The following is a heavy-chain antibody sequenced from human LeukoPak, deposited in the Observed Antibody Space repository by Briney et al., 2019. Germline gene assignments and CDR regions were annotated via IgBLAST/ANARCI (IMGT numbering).Heavy chain of an antibody. CDR2: ISSSSSYI. CDR3: ARRAGDRFPFYYFDY. D-gene: IGHD4-17*01. J-gene: IGHJ4*02. V-gene: IGHV3-21*01. CDR1: GFTFSSYS. Sequence: GGALRLSCAASGFTFSSYSMNWVRQAPGKGLEGVSSISSSSSYIYYADSVKGRFTISRDNAKNSLYLQMSSLRAEDTAVYYCARRAGDRFPFYYFDYWGQGTLVTVSS.